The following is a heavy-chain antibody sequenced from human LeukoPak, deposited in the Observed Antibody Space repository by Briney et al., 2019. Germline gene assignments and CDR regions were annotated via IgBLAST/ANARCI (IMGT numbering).Heavy chain of an antibody. Sequence: PSETLSLTCTVSGGSISSSSYYWGWIRQPPGKGLEWIWSIYYSGSTYYNPSVERRVTISVDTSKNQFSLKLSSVTAADTAVYYCARINYYDSSGYYYVVRVGAFDIWGQGTMVTVSS. CDR3: ARINYYDSSGYYYVVRVGAFDI. CDR2: IYYSGST. V-gene: IGHV4-39*01. J-gene: IGHJ3*02. CDR1: GGSISSSSYY. D-gene: IGHD3-22*01.